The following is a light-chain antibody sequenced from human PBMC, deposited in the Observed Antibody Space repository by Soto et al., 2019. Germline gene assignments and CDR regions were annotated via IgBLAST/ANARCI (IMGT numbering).Light chain of an antibody. J-gene: IGKJ4*01. Sequence: DIQITQSPSTLSAAVGDRVTITCRASQSISSWLAWYQQKPGRAPKLLIYDASTLESGVPSRFSGSGSGTEFTLTISSLQPEDFATYYCQQLNSYPLTFGGGTKVDIK. CDR3: QQLNSYPLT. CDR2: DAS. V-gene: IGKV1-5*01. CDR1: QSISSW.